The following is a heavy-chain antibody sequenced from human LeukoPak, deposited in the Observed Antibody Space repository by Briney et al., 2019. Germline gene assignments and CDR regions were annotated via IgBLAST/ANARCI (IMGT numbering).Heavy chain of an antibody. V-gene: IGHV3-21*01. Sequence: GGSLRLSCAASGFTFSSYSMNWVRQAPGKGLEWVSSISSSSYIYYADSVKGRFTISRDNAKNSLYLQMNSLRAEDTAVYYCATSPLKYYGSGKYFDYWGQGTLVTVSS. CDR2: ISSSSYI. D-gene: IGHD3-10*01. CDR3: ATSPLKYYGSGKYFDY. J-gene: IGHJ4*02. CDR1: GFTFSSYS.